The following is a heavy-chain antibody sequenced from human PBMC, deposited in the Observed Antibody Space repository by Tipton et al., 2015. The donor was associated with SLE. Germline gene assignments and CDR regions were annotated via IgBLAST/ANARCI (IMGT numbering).Heavy chain of an antibody. V-gene: IGHV4-4*07. CDR3: ATPAHIAVRY. J-gene: IGHJ4*02. CDR1: GGSISSYY. Sequence: TLSLTCTVSGGSISSYYWCWIRQPAGKGLEWIGRIYHSGSTYYNPSLKSRVTISVDTSKNQFSLRLSSVTAADTAVYYCATPAHIAVRYWGQGTLVTVSS. D-gene: IGHD2-15*01. CDR2: IYHSGST.